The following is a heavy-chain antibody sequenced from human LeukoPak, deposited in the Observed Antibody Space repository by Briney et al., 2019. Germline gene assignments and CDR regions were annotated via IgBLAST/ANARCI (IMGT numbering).Heavy chain of an antibody. CDR3: ARDEATGIANWFDP. V-gene: IGHV3-21*01. J-gene: IGHJ5*02. D-gene: IGHD1-1*01. Sequence: PGGSLRLSCAASGFTFSSYSMNWVRQAPGKGLEWVSSISSSSSYIYYADSVKGRFTISRDNAKNSLYLQMNSLRAEDTAVYYCARDEATGIANWFDPWGQGTLVTVSS. CDR2: ISSSSSYI. CDR1: GFTFSSYS.